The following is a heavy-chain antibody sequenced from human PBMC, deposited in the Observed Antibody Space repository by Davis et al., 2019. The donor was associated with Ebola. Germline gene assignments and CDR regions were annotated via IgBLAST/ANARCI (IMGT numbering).Heavy chain of an antibody. CDR2: INHSGST. V-gene: IGHV4-34*01. J-gene: IGHJ4*02. CDR1: GGSFSGYY. CDR3: ASVSGTFDY. Sequence: SQTLSLTCAVYGGSFSGYYWSWIRQPPGKGLEWIGEINHSGSTNYNPSLKSRVTISVDTSKNQFSLKLSSVTAADTAVYYCASVSGTFDYWGQGTLVTVSS. D-gene: IGHD3-10*01.